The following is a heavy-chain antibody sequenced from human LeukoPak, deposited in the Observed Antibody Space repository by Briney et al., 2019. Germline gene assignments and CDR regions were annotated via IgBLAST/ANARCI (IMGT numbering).Heavy chain of an antibody. CDR1: GFTFSSYS. CDR3: ATPPAGPGAKSSQY. J-gene: IGHJ1*01. Sequence: GGSLRLSCAASGFTFSSYSMNWVRQAPGRGLEWVSSISSTSHYIYYADSVTGRFTTSRDNAKNSLDLQMNSLRAEDTAVYYCATPPAGPGAKSSQYWGPAPLVTVP. D-gene: IGHD6-19*01. CDR2: ISSTSHYI. V-gene: IGHV3-21*01.